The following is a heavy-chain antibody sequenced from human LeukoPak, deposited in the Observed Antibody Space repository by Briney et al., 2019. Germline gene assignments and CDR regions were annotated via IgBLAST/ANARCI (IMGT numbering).Heavy chain of an antibody. CDR3: ARGKDYYYYGMDV. Sequence: SVKVSCKASGYTFTSYGISWVRQAPGQGLEWMGGIIPIFGTANYAQKFQGRVTITADESTSTAYMELSSLRSEDTAVYYCARGKDYYYYGMDVWGQGTTVTVS. CDR1: GYTFTSYG. CDR2: IIPIFGTA. J-gene: IGHJ6*02. V-gene: IGHV1-69*13.